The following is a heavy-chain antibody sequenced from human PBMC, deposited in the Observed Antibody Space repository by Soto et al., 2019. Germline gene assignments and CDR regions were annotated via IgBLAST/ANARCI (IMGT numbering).Heavy chain of an antibody. D-gene: IGHD1-26*01. V-gene: IGHV1-69*13. Sequence: SVKVSCKASGGTFSSYAISWVRQAPGQGPEWMGGIIPISGTANYAQKFQGRVTITADESTSTAYMELSSLRSEDTAVYYCARVRDSGSYLDYWGQGTLVTVSS. J-gene: IGHJ4*02. CDR2: IIPISGTA. CDR1: GGTFSSYA. CDR3: ARVRDSGSYLDY.